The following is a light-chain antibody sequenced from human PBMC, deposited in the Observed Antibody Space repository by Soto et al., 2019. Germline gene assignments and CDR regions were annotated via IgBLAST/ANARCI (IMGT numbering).Light chain of an antibody. CDR1: QSVTSNY. J-gene: IGKJ1*01. Sequence: EIVLTQSPGTLSLSPGERATLSCRASQSVTSNYLAWYQQKPGQAPRPLIFGASIRHTGIPDRFSGRGSGTVFALTIGRLEPEDFAVYYCQQYGSSPGTFGPGTKV. V-gene: IGKV3-20*01. CDR2: GAS. CDR3: QQYGSSPGT.